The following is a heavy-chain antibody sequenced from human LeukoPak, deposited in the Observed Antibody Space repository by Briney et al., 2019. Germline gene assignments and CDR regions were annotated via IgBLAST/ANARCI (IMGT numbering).Heavy chain of an antibody. J-gene: IGHJ4*02. CDR1: GGSVSSSSYY. CDR2: IYYSGST. V-gene: IGHV4-39*01. Sequence: PSETLSLTCTVSGGSVSSSSYYWGWIRQPPGKGLEWIGSIYYSGSTYYNPSLKSRVTISVDTSKNQFSLKLSSVTAADTAVYYCATSHVHSSGWFYPGFDYWGQGTLVTVSS. CDR3: ATSHVHSSGWFYPGFDY. D-gene: IGHD6-19*01.